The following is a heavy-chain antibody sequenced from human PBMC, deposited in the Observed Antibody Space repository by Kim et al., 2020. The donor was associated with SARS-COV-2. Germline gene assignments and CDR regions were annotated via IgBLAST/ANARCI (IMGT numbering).Heavy chain of an antibody. V-gene: IGHV1-2*02. D-gene: IGHD6-6*01. Sequence: ASVKVSCKASGYTFTGYYMHWVRQAPGQGLEWMGWINPNSGGTNYAQKFQGRVTMTRDTSISTAYMELSRLRSDDTAVYYCARVRAIEYSSRRPKNGMDVWGQGTTVTVSS. CDR2: INPNSGGT. J-gene: IGHJ6*02. CDR1: GYTFTGYY. CDR3: ARVRAIEYSSRRPKNGMDV.